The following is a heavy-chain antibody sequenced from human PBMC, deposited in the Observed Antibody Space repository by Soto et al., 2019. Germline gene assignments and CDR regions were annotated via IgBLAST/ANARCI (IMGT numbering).Heavy chain of an antibody. CDR1: GFTFSSSS. CDR2: ISGSGGST. D-gene: IGHD2-2*01. Sequence: GGSLRLSCAPSGFTFSSSSMNWVRQAPGKGLEWVSAISGSGGSTYYADSVKGRFTISRDNSKNTLYLQMNSLRAEDTAVYYCAKDLAMPFDYWGQGTLVTVSS. V-gene: IGHV3-23*01. J-gene: IGHJ4*02. CDR3: AKDLAMPFDY.